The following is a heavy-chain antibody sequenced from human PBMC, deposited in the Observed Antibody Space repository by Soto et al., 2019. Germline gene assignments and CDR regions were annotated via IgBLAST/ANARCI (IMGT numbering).Heavy chain of an antibody. Sequence: EVHLVESGGGLVQPGGSLTLSCAASGFTFSISWMNWVSQAPGKGLEWVANIKGDGSEKYYVDSVKGRLTISRDNAKNALYLQMNSLRAEDTAVYYCAAGFPPDFWGQGTLVTVSS. D-gene: IGHD2-21*01. CDR1: GFTFSISW. V-gene: IGHV3-7*01. J-gene: IGHJ4*02. CDR3: AAGFPPDF. CDR2: IKGDGSEK.